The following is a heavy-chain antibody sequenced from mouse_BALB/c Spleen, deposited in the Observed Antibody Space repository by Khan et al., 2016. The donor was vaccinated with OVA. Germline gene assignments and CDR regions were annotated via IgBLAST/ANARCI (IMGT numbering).Heavy chain of an antibody. CDR3: VRGVDYHRNDGWFAY. CDR2: INPSNGYT. D-gene: IGHD2-14*01. CDR1: GYTFTSYT. J-gene: IGHJ3*01. Sequence: QVQLQQSGAELARPGASVKMSCKASGYTFTSYTIHWIKLRPGQGLEWIGFINPSNGYTNYNQKFKDKATLTADKSSTTVYMQLSSLTSDDSAVYNCVRGVDYHRNDGWFAYWGQGTLVTVSA. V-gene: IGHV1-4*01.